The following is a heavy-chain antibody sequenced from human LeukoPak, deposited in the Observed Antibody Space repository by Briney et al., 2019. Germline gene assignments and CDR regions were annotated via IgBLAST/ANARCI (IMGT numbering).Heavy chain of an antibody. D-gene: IGHD3-16*01. V-gene: IGHV4-39*01. CDR1: GDSITTNSSW. CDR3: ARRGIWDLQIGNWFDP. J-gene: IGHJ5*02. CDR2: IYSSGNS. Sequence: PLGTPSLTRSLSGDSITTNSSWWGWIRPPPGNGLGWLGSIYSSGNSYYNPSPKTRATISPDTSKNQYSLRLTSVTAADTAIYYCARRGIWDLQIGNWFDPWGQGILVIVSS.